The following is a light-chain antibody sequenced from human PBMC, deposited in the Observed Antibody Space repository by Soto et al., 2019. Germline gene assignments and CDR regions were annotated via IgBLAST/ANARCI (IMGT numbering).Light chain of an antibody. CDR1: QSVSSN. V-gene: IGKV3-15*01. CDR2: VAS. CDR3: QQYNVWPLT. J-gene: IGKJ4*01. Sequence: EIVMTQSPATLSVSPGERATLSCRASQSVSSNLAWYQQKPGQTPKLLIYVASTRATGIPARFSGSGSVTEFTITIGILQSEDFAVYSCQQYNVWPLTFGGGIKVEFK.